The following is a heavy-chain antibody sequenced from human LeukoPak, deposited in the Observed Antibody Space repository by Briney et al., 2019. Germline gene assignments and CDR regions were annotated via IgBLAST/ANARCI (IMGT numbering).Heavy chain of an antibody. V-gene: IGHV1-46*03. CDR1: GYTFTSYY. J-gene: IGHJ4*02. D-gene: IGHD3-22*01. CDR2: INPSGGST. CDR3: ARGPGGYYDSSGLYYFDY. Sequence: ASVKVSCKASGYTFTSYYVHWVRQAPGQGLEWMGIINPSGGSTSYAQKFQGRVTMTRDTSTSTVYMELSSLRSEDTAVYYCARGPGGYYDSSGLYYFDYWGQGTLVTVSS.